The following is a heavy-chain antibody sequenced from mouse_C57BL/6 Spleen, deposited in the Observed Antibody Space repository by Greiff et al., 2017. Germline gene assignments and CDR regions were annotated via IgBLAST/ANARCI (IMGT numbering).Heavy chain of an antibody. CDR3: ANFPDYYGGYFDY. CDR2: IYPGSGGT. V-gene: IGHV1-54*01. Sequence: QVQLQQSGAELVRPGTSVKVSCKASGYAFTNYLIEWVKQRPGQGLEWIGVIYPGSGGTNYNEKFKGKATLTADKSSSTAYMQLSSLTSEDSAVYYCANFPDYYGGYFDYWGQGTTLTVSS. CDR1: GYAFTNYL. J-gene: IGHJ2*01. D-gene: IGHD1-1*01.